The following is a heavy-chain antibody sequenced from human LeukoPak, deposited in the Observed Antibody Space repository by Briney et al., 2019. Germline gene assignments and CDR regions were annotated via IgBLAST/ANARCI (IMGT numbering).Heavy chain of an antibody. CDR3: AKVKVVRELPPAYFDY. Sequence: GGSLRLSCAASGFTFSSYAMSWVRQAPGKGLEWVSAISGSGGSTYYADSVKGRFTISRDNSKNTLYLQMNSLRAEDTAVYYCAKVKVVRELPPAYFDYWGQGTLVTVSS. V-gene: IGHV3-23*01. J-gene: IGHJ4*02. CDR1: GFTFSSYA. D-gene: IGHD1-26*01. CDR2: ISGSGGST.